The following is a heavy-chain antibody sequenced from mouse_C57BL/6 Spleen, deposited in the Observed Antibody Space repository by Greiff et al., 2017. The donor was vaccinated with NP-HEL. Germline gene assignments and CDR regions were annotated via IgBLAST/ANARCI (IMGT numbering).Heavy chain of an antibody. CDR3: ARNIGNGYYLFAY. CDR2: IWSGGST. V-gene: IGHV2-2*01. J-gene: IGHJ3*01. Sequence: VQLKESGPGLVQPSQSLSITCTVSGFSLTSYGVHWVRQSPGKGLEWLGVIWSGGSTDYNAAFISRLSISKDNSKSQVFFKMNSLQADDTAIYYCARNIGNGYYLFAYWGQGTLVTVSA. D-gene: IGHD2-3*01. CDR1: GFSLTSYG.